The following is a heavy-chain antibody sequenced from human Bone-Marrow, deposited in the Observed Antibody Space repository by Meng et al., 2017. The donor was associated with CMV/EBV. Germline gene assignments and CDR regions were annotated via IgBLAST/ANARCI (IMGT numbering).Heavy chain of an antibody. CDR1: GYTFTGYY. D-gene: IGHD2-2*03. Sequence: ASVKVSCKASGYTFTGYYMHWVRQAPGQGLEWMGWMNPNSGNTVYAQKFQGRVTITRNTSISTAYMELSSLRSEDTAVYYCARDIRRKNGYCSSTSCRTDAFDIWGQGTMVTVSS. J-gene: IGHJ3*02. V-gene: IGHV1-8*02. CDR2: MNPNSGNT. CDR3: ARDIRRKNGYCSSTSCRTDAFDI.